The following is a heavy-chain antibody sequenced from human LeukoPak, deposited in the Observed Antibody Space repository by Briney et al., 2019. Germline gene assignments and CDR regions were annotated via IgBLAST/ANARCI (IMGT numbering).Heavy chain of an antibody. CDR2: IYRDGTT. J-gene: IGHJ4*02. CDR1: GYSISSGYY. CDR3: AGFFARGGSFDY. D-gene: IGHD1-26*01. Sequence: SETLSLTCAVGGYSISSGYYWGWVRQPPGKGLEWIGSIYRDGTTFHNPSLKSRVTISVDTSKNQFSLKLSPVTAADTAVYFCAGFFARGGSFDYWGQGTLVTVYS. V-gene: IGHV4-38-2*01.